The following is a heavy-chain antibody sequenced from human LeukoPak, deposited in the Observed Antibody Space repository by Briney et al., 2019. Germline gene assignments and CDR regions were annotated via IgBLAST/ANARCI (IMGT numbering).Heavy chain of an antibody. V-gene: IGHV5-51*01. CDR1: GYSFTSHW. J-gene: IGHJ6*03. Sequence: GESLKISCKGSGYSFTSHWIGWMRQMPGKGLEWMGIIYPGDSDTRYSPSFQGQVTISADKSISTAYLQWSSLKASDTAMYYCARQGGQLVAYMDVWGKGTTVTVSS. CDR2: IYPGDSDT. D-gene: IGHD6-6*01. CDR3: ARQGGQLVAYMDV.